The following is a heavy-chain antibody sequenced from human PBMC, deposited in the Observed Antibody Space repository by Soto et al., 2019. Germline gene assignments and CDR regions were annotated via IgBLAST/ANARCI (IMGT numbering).Heavy chain of an antibody. CDR2: ISSSSSYI. D-gene: IGHD2-15*01. Sequence: EVQLVESGGGLVKPGGSLRLSCAASGFTFSSYSMNWVRQAPGKGLEWVSSISSSSSYIYYADSVKGRFTISRDNAKNALDLEMNSLRAEDTAVYYFARGHPFSRCSGGSCVAFGIWGRWTMVTVSS. CDR3: ARGHPFSRCSGGSCVAFGI. J-gene: IGHJ3*02. V-gene: IGHV3-21*01. CDR1: GFTFSSYS.